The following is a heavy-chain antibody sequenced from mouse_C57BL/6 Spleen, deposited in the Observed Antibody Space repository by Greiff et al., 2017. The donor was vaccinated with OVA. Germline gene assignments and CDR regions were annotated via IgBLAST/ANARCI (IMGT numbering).Heavy chain of an antibody. J-gene: IGHJ1*03. D-gene: IGHD4-1*01. Sequence: VQLKESGGGLVKPGGSLKLSCAASGFTFSDYGMHWVRQAPEKGLEWVAYISSGSSTIYYADTVKGRFTISRDNAKNTLFLQMTSLRSEDTAMYYCARRETGRYFDVWGTGTTVTVSS. CDR3: ARRETGRYFDV. V-gene: IGHV5-17*01. CDR2: ISSGSSTI. CDR1: GFTFSDYG.